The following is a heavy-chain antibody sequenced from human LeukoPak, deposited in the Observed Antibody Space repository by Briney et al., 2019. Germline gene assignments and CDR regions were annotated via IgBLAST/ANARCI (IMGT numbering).Heavy chain of an antibody. Sequence: ASVKVSCKASGYTFTNYNMHWVRQAPGQGLEWMGRINPNSGGTNYAQKFQGRVTMTRDTSISTAYMELSRLRSDDTAVYYCARDREETLVSYGMDVWGQGTTVTVSS. CDR2: INPNSGGT. V-gene: IGHV1-2*06. CDR3: ARDREETLVSYGMDV. CDR1: GYTFTNYN. D-gene: IGHD6-6*01. J-gene: IGHJ6*02.